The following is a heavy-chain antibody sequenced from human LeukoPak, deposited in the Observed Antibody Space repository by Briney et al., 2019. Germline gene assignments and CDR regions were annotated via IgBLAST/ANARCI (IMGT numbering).Heavy chain of an antibody. CDR3: ARGDSGSYQYYFDY. CDR2: IYTSGST. V-gene: IGHV4-61*02. D-gene: IGHD1-26*01. Sequence: PSQTLSLTCTVSGGSTSSGSYYWSWIRQPAGKGLEWIGRIYTSGSTNYNPSLKSRVTMSVDTSKNQFSLKLSSVTAADTAVYYCARGDSGSYQYYFDYWGQGTLVTVSS. J-gene: IGHJ4*02. CDR1: GGSTSSGSYY.